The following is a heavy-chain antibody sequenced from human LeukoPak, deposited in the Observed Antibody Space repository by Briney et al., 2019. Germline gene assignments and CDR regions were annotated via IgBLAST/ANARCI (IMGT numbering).Heavy chain of an antibody. CDR2: ISGSGGST. D-gene: IGHD2-2*01. CDR1: GFTFSSYA. V-gene: IGHV3-23*01. CDR3: TRSYCSSTSCSHGFDY. J-gene: IGHJ4*02. Sequence: GGSLRLSCAASGFTFSSYAMSWVRQAPGKGLEWVSAISGSGGSTYYADSVKGRFTISRDNSKNTLYLQMNSLGAEDTAVYYCTRSYCSSTSCSHGFDYWGQGTLVTVSS.